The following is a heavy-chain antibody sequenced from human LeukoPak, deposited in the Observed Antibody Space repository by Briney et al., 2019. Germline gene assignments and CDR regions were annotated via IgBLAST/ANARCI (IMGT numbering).Heavy chain of an antibody. J-gene: IGHJ5*01. D-gene: IGHD6-6*01. Sequence: SETLSLTCTVSGGSISSSSYYWGWIRQPPGKGLEWIGTFYYSGSTYYNPSLKSRVTISVDTSKNQFSLKLSSVTAADTAVYYCARLATPSTMAARGRSWFESWGQGTLVTVSS. CDR3: ARLATPSTMAARGRSWFES. CDR1: GGSISSSSYY. CDR2: FYYSGST. V-gene: IGHV4-39*01.